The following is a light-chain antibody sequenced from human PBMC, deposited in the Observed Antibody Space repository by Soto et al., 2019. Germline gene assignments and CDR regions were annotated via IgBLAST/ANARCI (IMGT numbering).Light chain of an antibody. V-gene: IGLV2-14*02. CDR2: GVT. J-gene: IGLJ2*01. CDR3: SSYAPSSTLEDPVL. Sequence: QSALTQPASVSGSPGQSITISCTGTSSDVGSHDLVSWYQQHPGKAPKLMIYGVTDRPSGVSNRFSGSKSGNTASLTISGLQAADEADYYCSSYAPSSTLEDPVLFGGGTKVTVL. CDR1: SSDVGSHDL.